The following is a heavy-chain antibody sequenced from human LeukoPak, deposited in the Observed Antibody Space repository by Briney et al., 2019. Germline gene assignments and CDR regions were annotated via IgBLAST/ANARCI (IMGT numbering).Heavy chain of an antibody. V-gene: IGHV3-53*01. CDR3: AKEGSVRGPRGGDY. D-gene: IGHD3-10*01. CDR2: IYNDGNT. J-gene: IGHJ4*02. Sequence: GGSLRLSCAASGFTVRNNYMSWVRQAPGKGLEWVSVIYNDGNTYYADSVKGRFTISRDNSKNTLYLQMNSLRAEDTAVYHCAKEGSVRGPRGGDYWGQGTLVTVSS. CDR1: GFTVRNNY.